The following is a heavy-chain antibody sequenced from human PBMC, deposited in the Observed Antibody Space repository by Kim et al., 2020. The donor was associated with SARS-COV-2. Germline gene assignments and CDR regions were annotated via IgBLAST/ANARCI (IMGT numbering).Heavy chain of an antibody. D-gene: IGHD2-15*01. J-gene: IGHJ6*04. CDR2: ISGSGVTS. V-gene: IGHV3-23*01. CDR3: AKTGGGGSWPEATYSYGLEV. Sequence: GGSLRLSCVASGFSFKNFAMSWVRQTPGKGLEWVSGISGSGVTSDYAESVKGRFTLSRDKSNNTVFLQMHSLRTEDAAVYFCAKTGGGGSWPEATYSYGLEVWGEGTTVIVSA. CDR1: GFSFKNFA.